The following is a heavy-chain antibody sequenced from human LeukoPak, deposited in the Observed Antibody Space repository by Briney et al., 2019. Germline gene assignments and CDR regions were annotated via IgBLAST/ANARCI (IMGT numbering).Heavy chain of an antibody. Sequence: SETLSLTCTVSGGSISSYYWSWIRQPPGKGLEWIGYIYYSGSTNYNPSLKSRVTISVDTSKNQFSLKLSSVTAADTAVYYCASPSVGELLPYYFDYWGQGTLVTVSS. D-gene: IGHD1-26*01. CDR3: ASPSVGELLPYYFDY. CDR2: IYYSGST. J-gene: IGHJ4*02. V-gene: IGHV4-59*08. CDR1: GGSISSYY.